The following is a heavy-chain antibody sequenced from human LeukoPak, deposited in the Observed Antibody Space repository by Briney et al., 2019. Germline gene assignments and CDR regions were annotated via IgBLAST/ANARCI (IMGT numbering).Heavy chain of an antibody. D-gene: IGHD1-1*01. V-gene: IGHV1-2*02. Sequence: ASVKVSCKASGGTFSSYAISWVRQAPGQGLEWMGWINPNSGGTNYAQKFQGRVTMTRDTSISSAYMELSRLRSDDTAVYYCARGTTGTTSWGQGTLVTVSS. CDR1: GGTFSSYA. CDR2: INPNSGGT. CDR3: ARGTTGTTS. J-gene: IGHJ5*02.